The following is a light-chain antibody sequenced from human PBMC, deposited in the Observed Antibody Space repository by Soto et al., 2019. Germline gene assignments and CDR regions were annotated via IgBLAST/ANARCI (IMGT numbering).Light chain of an antibody. CDR3: QQYGNSPLT. CDR1: QSVRSDY. CDR2: GVS. V-gene: IGKV3-20*01. Sequence: EIVLTQSPDTMSLSPGQRATLSCRASQSVRSDYFAWYQQKPGQAPSVIIFGVSTRSTGVPDRFSGSGSGTDFTLTISRLEPEDFALYYCQQYGNSPLTVGGGTKVEIK. J-gene: IGKJ4*01.